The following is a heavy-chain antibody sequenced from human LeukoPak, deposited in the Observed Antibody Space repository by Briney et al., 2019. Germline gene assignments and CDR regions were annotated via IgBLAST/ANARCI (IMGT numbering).Heavy chain of an antibody. V-gene: IGHV5-51*01. D-gene: IGHD6-6*01. CDR2: IYPGDSDT. J-gene: IGHJ4*02. CDR3: ARSAAARRGLYFDY. CDR1: GFTFISYW. Sequence: GESLKISCKGSGFTFISYWIGWVRQMPGKGLEWMGIIYPGDSDTRYSPSFQGQVTIAADNSITTAYLQWSSLKASDTAMYYCARSAAARRGLYFDYWGQGTLVTISS.